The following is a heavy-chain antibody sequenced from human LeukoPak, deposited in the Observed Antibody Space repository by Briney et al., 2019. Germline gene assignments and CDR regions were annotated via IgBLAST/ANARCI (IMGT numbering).Heavy chain of an antibody. Sequence: GASVKVSCKASGGTFSSYAISWVRQAPGQGLEWMGGIIPIFGTANYAQKFQGRVTITTDESTSTAYMELSSLRSEDTAVYYCALGYCSSTSCSPPYYYMDVWGKGTTVTVSS. J-gene: IGHJ6*03. CDR2: IIPIFGTA. CDR1: GGTFSSYA. D-gene: IGHD2-2*01. CDR3: ALGYCSSTSCSPPYYYMDV. V-gene: IGHV1-69*05.